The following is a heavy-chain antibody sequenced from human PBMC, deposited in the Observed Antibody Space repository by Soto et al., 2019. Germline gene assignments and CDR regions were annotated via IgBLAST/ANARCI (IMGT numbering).Heavy chain of an antibody. CDR3: ARDETGTCASAVCYYFDY. V-gene: IGHV1-18*01. J-gene: IGHJ4*02. CDR1: WDTLTSYG. Sequence: GASVKASCTASWDTLTSYGISWGRQSPVQGLEWMGWISAYNGNTNYEQKFQGRVTLTTDTSTGTVYMELRSLRPADTALSYCARDETGTCASAVCYYFDYWGQGTPVTVYS. CDR2: ISAYNGNT. D-gene: IGHD1-26*01.